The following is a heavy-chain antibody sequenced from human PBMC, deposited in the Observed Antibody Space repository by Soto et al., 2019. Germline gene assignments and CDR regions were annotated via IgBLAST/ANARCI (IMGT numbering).Heavy chain of an antibody. CDR2: INHSGST. Sequence: PSEALSRTCGDFGGPFSGFHWSGMRQPPRKGLEWIGEINHSGSTNYNPSLKSRVTISVDTSKNQFSLKLSSVTAADTAVYYCARRREYSSGWYYYYGMDVWGQGTTVT. CDR1: GGPFSGFH. D-gene: IGHD6-19*01. CDR3: ARRREYSSGWYYYYGMDV. V-gene: IGHV4-34*01. J-gene: IGHJ6*02.